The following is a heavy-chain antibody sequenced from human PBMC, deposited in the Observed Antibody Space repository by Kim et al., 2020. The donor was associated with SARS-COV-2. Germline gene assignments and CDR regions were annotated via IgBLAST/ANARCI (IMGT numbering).Heavy chain of an antibody. Sequence: GGSLRLSCGASGFTFSRYAMSWVRQAPGKGLEWISCVSGGGTRTYYAASVKGRFTISRDNSKNTVYLQMNSLRADDTAIYYCAKDPDEVPVTTSDWGQGTLVTVSS. D-gene: IGHD4-4*01. CDR1: GFTFSRYA. CDR3: AKDPDEVPVTTSD. CDR2: VSGGGTRT. J-gene: IGHJ1*01. V-gene: IGHV3-23*01.